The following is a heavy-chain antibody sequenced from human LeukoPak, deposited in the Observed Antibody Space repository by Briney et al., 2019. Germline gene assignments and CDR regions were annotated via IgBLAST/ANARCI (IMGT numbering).Heavy chain of an antibody. Sequence: SVKVSCKASGGTFSSYAISWVRQAPGQGLEWMGGIIPIFGTANYAQKFQGRVTITADESTSTAHMELSSRRSEDTAVYYCARDGSGSYYTWFDPWGQGTLVTVSS. D-gene: IGHD3-10*01. V-gene: IGHV1-69*13. J-gene: IGHJ5*02. CDR3: ARDGSGSYYTWFDP. CDR2: IIPIFGTA. CDR1: GGTFSSYA.